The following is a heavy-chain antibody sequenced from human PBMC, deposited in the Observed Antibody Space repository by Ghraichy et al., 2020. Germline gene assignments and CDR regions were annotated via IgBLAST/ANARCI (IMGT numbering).Heavy chain of an antibody. CDR3: AKDQGDGYNYGMDV. J-gene: IGHJ6*02. Sequence: GSLRLSCAASGFTFSSYGMHWVRQAPGKGLEWVAVISYDGSNKYYADSVKGRFTISRDNSKNTLYLQMNSLRAEDTAVYYCAKDQGDGYNYGMDVWGQGTTVTVSS. D-gene: IGHD5-24*01. V-gene: IGHV3-30*18. CDR2: ISYDGSNK. CDR1: GFTFSSYG.